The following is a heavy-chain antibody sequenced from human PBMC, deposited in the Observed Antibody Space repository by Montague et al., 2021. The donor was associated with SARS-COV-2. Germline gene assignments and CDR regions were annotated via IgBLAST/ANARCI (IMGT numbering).Heavy chain of an antibody. D-gene: IGHD2-2*01. CDR2: TYYRSKWYN. J-gene: IGHJ4*02. Sequence: CAISGDSVSSNIATWNWIRQSPSRGLEWLGRTYYRSKWYNDYVEXVKSRITIDPDTSKHQFSLHLNSVTPEDTAVYYCARIPVGSKYYFDFWGQGTLVTVSS. V-gene: IGHV6-1*01. CDR1: GDSVSSNIAT. CDR3: ARIPVGSKYYFDF.